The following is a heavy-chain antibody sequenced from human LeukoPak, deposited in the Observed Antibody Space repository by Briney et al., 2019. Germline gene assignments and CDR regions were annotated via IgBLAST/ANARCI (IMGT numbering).Heavy chain of an antibody. D-gene: IGHD3-22*01. Sequence: GGSLRPSCAASGLTVSTNYMSWVRQAPGKGLEWVSVIYSGGNTAYADSVKGRFTISRDNSKNTLSLQMNSLRVEDTAVYYCARAGLDSSGQHPHDYWGQGTLVTVSS. J-gene: IGHJ4*02. CDR2: IYSGGNT. CDR1: GLTVSTNY. CDR3: ARAGLDSSGQHPHDY. V-gene: IGHV3-66*02.